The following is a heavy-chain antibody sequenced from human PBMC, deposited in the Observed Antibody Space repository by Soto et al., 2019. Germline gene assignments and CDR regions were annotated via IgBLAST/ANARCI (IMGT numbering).Heavy chain of an antibody. CDR2: IKSKTDGGTT. J-gene: IGHJ6*02. Sequence: EVQLVESGGGLVQPGGSLRLSCAASGFTFSNAWMNWVRQAPGKGLEWVGRIKSKTDGGTTDYAAPVKGRFTISRDDSKNTLYLQMNSLKTEDTAVYYCTTDPLKDVDYGEVYYYYGMDVWGQGTTVTVSS. V-gene: IGHV3-15*07. CDR3: TTDPLKDVDYGEVYYYYGMDV. D-gene: IGHD4-17*01. CDR1: GFTFSNAW.